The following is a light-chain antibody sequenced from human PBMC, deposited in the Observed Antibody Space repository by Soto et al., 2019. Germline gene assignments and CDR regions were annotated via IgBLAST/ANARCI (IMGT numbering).Light chain of an antibody. CDR1: QTIYTW. Sequence: DIQMTQSPSTLSTSVGDRVTITCRASQTIYTWLAWYQQKPGRAPKLLIYDASTLESWVPSRFSGSGSGTEFTLTISSLQPDDFAVYYCQQYIHWPLTFGGGTKVEIK. CDR3: QQYIHWPLT. J-gene: IGKJ4*01. CDR2: DAS. V-gene: IGKV1-5*01.